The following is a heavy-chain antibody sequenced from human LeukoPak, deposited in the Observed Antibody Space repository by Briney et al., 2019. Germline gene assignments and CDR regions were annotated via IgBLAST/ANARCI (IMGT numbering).Heavy chain of an antibody. Sequence: GGSLRLSCAASGFTFSSYGMHWVRQAPGKGLEWVAVIWYDGSNKYYADSVKGRFTISRDNSKNTLYLQMNSLRAEDTAVYYCASPGAAAGRGNNWFDPWGQGTLVTVSS. CDR3: ASPGAAAGRGNNWFDP. CDR2: IWYDGSNK. CDR1: GFTFSSYG. V-gene: IGHV3-33*01. D-gene: IGHD6-13*01. J-gene: IGHJ5*02.